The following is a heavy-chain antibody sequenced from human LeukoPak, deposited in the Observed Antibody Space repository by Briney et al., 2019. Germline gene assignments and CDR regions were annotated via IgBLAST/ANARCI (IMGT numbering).Heavy chain of an antibody. J-gene: IGHJ6*03. CDR1: GFTFSSYW. CDR3: ARHPPYGGSPYYYYMDV. CDR2: IKEDGSEK. V-gene: IGHV3-7*01. D-gene: IGHD2-15*01. Sequence: PGGSLRLSCAASGFTFSSYWMSWVRQAPGKGLEWVANIKEDGSEKYYVESLKGRFTISRDNAKNSLYLQINSLRAEDTAVYYCARHPPYGGSPYYYYMDVWGKGTTVTVSS.